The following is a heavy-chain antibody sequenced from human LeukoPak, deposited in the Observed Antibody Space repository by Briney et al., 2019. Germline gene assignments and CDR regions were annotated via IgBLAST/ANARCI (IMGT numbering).Heavy chain of an antibody. CDR2: ISSSGSTI. Sequence: SGGSLRLSCAASGFTFSDYYMSWIRQAPGKGLEWVSYISSSGSTIYYADSVKGRFTISRDNAKNSLYLQMNSLRDEDTAVYYCARGGSSMIVVVNPLPRPFDYWGQGTLVTVSS. CDR3: ARGGSSMIVVVNPLPRPFDY. D-gene: IGHD3-22*01. CDR1: GFTFSDYY. V-gene: IGHV3-11*04. J-gene: IGHJ4*02.